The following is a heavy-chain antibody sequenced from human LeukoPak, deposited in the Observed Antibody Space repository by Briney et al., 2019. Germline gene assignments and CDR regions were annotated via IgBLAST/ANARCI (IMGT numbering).Heavy chain of an antibody. CDR2: ISGNGGST. J-gene: IGHJ4*02. D-gene: IGHD2-21*01. CDR3: AKFLPTHIVVANYYFDY. V-gene: IGHV3-23*01. Sequence: GGSLRLSCAASGFTFSDYAITWVRQAPGKGLEWVSHISGNGGSTSYADSVRGRSTVSRDNSKNMLYLQMNSLRVDDTAVYYCAKFLPTHIVVANYYFDYWGQGTLVTVSS. CDR1: GFTFSDYA.